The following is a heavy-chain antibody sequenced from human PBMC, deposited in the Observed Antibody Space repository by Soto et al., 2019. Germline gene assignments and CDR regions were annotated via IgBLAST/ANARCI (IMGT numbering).Heavy chain of an antibody. V-gene: IGHV1-18*01. D-gene: IGHD3-3*01. CDR3: ARVGVGSYYDFWSGYRFDY. J-gene: IGHJ4*02. Sequence: ASVKVSCKASGYTFTSYGISWVRQAPGQGLEWMGWISAYNGNTNYAQKLQGRVTMTTDTSTSTAYMELRSLRSDDTAVYYCARVGVGSYYDFWSGYRFDYWGQGTLVTVSS. CDR2: ISAYNGNT. CDR1: GYTFTSYG.